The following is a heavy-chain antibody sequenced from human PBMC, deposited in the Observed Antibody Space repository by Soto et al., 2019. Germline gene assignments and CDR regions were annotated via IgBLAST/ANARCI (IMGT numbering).Heavy chain of an antibody. J-gene: IGHJ5*02. D-gene: IGHD6-13*01. CDR2: IYYSGST. V-gene: IGHV4-39*01. CDR1: GGSISSSSYY. CDR3: ASHEVGYSSSYNWFDP. Sequence: PSETLSLTCTVSGGSISSSSYYWGWIRQPPGKGLEWIGSIYYSGSTYYNPSLKSRVTISVDTSKNQFSLKLSFVTAADTAVYYCASHEVGYSSSYNWFDPWGQGALVTVSS.